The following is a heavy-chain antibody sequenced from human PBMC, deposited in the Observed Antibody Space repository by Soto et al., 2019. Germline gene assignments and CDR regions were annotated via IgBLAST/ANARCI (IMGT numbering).Heavy chain of an antibody. J-gene: IGHJ4*02. CDR1: GYTFPRYA. D-gene: IGHD3-9*01. CDR3: ARRGALTSYFFGYYFDY. CDR2: INPANGNT. Sequence: QVQLVQSGAEVKKPGASVKVSCKTSGYTFPRYALHWVRQAPGQRLEWMGWINPANGNTKYSQKSQGRVPFTRDTSASTAYMELSSLISEDTAVYYCARRGALTSYFFGYYFDYWGQGTLVTVSS. V-gene: IGHV1-3*01.